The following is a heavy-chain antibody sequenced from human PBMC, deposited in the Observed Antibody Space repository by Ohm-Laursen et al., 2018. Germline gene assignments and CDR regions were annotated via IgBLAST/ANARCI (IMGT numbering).Heavy chain of an antibody. V-gene: IGHV3-15*01. CDR2: IKSKTDGGTT. CDR1: GFTFSNAW. D-gene: IGHD3-9*01. Sequence: SLRLSCAASGFTFSNAWMSWVRQAPGKGLEWVGRIKSKTDGGTTDYAAPVKGRFTISRDDSKNTLYLQMNSLKTEDTAVYYCTTGLVMNLYYYYGMDVWGQGTTVTVSS. J-gene: IGHJ6*02. CDR3: TTGLVMNLYYYYGMDV.